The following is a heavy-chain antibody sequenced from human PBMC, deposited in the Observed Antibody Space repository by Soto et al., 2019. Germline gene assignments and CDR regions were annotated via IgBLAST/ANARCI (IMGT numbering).Heavy chain of an antibody. D-gene: IGHD6-19*01. Sequence: QVQLQESGPGLVKPSGTLSLTCGVSRGSVSSNNWWTWVRQPPGKGLEWIGEIYQTGTTNYHPTLQSRVTSTLDKYNNHFSLKLTSVTAADTAVYYCARRIALSGTAGAPGDWGEGTLVIVSS. V-gene: IGHV4-4*02. CDR2: IYQTGTT. CDR1: RGSVSSNNW. J-gene: IGHJ4*02. CDR3: ARRIALSGTAGAPGD.